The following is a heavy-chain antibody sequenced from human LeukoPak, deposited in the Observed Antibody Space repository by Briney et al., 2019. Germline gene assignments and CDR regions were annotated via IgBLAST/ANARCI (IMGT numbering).Heavy chain of an antibody. D-gene: IGHD3-10*01. J-gene: IGHJ4*02. CDR2: ISDNVGRT. CDR1: GFTFSSYG. Sequence: PGGSLRLSCAASGFTFSSYGMSWVRQAPGKGLEWVSTISDNVGRTYYADSVEGRFTISRDNAKNSLYLQMNSLRVEDTAIYYCAKVAHYYYGSESYYFFEHWGQGTPVTASS. V-gene: IGHV3-23*01. CDR3: AKVAHYYYGSESYYFFEH.